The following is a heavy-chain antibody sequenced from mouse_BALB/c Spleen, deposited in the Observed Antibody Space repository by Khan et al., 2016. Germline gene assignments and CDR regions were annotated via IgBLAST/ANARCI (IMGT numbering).Heavy chain of an antibody. J-gene: IGHJ2*01. Sequence: EVQLQESGPDLVKPSQSLSLTCTVTGYSIPSHYSWHWIRHFPGNKLEWMGYIHYSGSTNYNPSLKSRISITRDTSKNQFFLQLNSVTTEDTATXYSATSTSGYGYYFDYWGQGTTLTVSS. CDR3: ATSTSGYGYYFDY. V-gene: IGHV3-1*02. CDR1: GYSIPSHYS. D-gene: IGHD3-1*01. CDR2: IHYSGST.